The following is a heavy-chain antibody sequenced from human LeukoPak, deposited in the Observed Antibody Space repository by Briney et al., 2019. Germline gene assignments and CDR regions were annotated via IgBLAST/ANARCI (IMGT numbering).Heavy chain of an antibody. V-gene: IGHV4-39*07. Sequence: SXTXXXXGGSXXSSXXYWGWIRQPPGKGXXWIXSIYYSGSTYYNPSLKSRVTISVDTSKNQFSLKLSSVTAADTAVYYCARTYYYDSSGYYYFDYWGQGTLVTVSS. CDR3: ARTYYYDSSGYYYFDY. CDR2: IYYSGST. J-gene: IGHJ4*02. D-gene: IGHD3-22*01. CDR1: GGSXXSSXXY.